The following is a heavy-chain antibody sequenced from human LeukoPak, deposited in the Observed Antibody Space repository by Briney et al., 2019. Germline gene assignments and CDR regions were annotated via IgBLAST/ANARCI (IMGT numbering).Heavy chain of an antibody. CDR2: IIPILGIA. J-gene: IGHJ6*02. CDR1: GYTFTSYA. V-gene: IGHV1-69*04. D-gene: IGHD3-3*01. CDR3: ARLPDTIFGVVITKGYYGMDV. Sequence: GASVKVSCKASGYTFTSYAISWVRQAPGQGLEWMGRIIPILGIANYAQKFQGRVTITADKSTSTAYMELSSLRSEDTAVYYCARLPDTIFGVVITKGYYGMDVWGQGTTVTVSS.